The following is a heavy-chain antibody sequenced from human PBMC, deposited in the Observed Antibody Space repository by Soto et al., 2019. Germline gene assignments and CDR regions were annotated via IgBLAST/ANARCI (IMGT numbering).Heavy chain of an antibody. CDR1: GGSFSGFY. Sequence: SETRSLTCDVYGGSFSGFYWSWIRQPPGRGLEWIGETNPSGSTNYNPSLKSRVTISVDTSKNQFSLKLSSVTAADTAVYYCARALSAVQDWGQGMLVTVSS. J-gene: IGHJ4*02. CDR3: ARALSAVQD. CDR2: TNPSGST. D-gene: IGHD6-13*01. V-gene: IGHV4-34*01.